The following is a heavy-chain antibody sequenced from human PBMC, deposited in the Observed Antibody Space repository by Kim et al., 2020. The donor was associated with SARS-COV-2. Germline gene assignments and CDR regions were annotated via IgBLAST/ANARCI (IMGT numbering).Heavy chain of an antibody. D-gene: IGHD6-13*01. V-gene: IGHV3-23*01. CDR2: ISGSGGST. CDR1: GFTFSSYA. CDR3: AKSGVAGSSWGKYYFDY. J-gene: IGHJ4*02. Sequence: GGSLRLSCAASGFTFSSYAMSWVRQAPGKGLEWVSGISGSGGSTYYADSVKGRFTISRDNPKNTVYLQMNSLRAEDTAVYYCAKSGVAGSSWGKYYFDYWGQGTLVTVSS.